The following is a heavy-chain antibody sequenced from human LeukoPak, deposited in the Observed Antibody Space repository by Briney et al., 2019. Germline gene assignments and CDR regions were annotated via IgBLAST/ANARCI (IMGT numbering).Heavy chain of an antibody. CDR3: ARSLWPEDY. V-gene: IGHV3-7*01. D-gene: IGHD2-21*01. J-gene: IGHJ4*02. CDR2: IEPDGSGK. Sequence: GGSLRLSRAASGVIYSSFWMIWVRHAPGKGLEWVANIEPDGSGKNYVDSVRGRFTISRDNAKNSLYLQMNSVRVEDSAVYYCARSLWPEDYWGQGTLVTVSS. CDR1: GVIYSSFW.